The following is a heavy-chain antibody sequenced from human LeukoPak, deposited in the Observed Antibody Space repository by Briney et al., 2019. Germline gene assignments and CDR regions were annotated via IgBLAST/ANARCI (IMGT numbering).Heavy chain of an antibody. Sequence: GGSLRLSCAASGFTFSTYRMHWVRQAPGKGLVWVSRITSDGITTTYADSVKGRFTISRNNAKNTLYLQMNSLRAEDTAVYYCARDYSYGSNWFDPWGQGTLVTVSS. J-gene: IGHJ5*02. V-gene: IGHV3-74*01. D-gene: IGHD5-18*01. CDR3: ARDYSYGSNWFDP. CDR2: ITSDGITT. CDR1: GFTFSTYR.